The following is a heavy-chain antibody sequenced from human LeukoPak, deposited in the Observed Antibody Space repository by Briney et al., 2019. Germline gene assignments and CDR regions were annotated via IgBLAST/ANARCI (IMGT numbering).Heavy chain of an antibody. J-gene: IGHJ5*02. Sequence: PSETLSLTCAVYGGSFSGYYWSWLRQPPGKGLEWIGEINHSGSTNYNPSLKSRVTISVDTSENQYSLKLSSVTAADTAVYYCARAGSNSGDGYWFDPWGQGTLVTVS. CDR3: ARAGSNSGDGYWFDP. CDR2: INHSGST. D-gene: IGHD4-23*01. V-gene: IGHV4-34*01. CDR1: GGSFSGYY.